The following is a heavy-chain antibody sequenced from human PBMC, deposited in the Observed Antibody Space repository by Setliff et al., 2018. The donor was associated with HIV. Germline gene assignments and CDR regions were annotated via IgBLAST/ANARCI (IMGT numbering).Heavy chain of an antibody. Sequence: GASVKVSCKASGYTFSTYGISWVRQAPGQGLEWMGWISAYNGNTNYAQKFQGRVTITTDESTGTTYMELSSLRSEDTAVYYCAREVGTYSGSYAVADGFDIWGQGTMVTVSS. CDR1: GYTFSTYG. V-gene: IGHV1-18*01. CDR2: ISAYNGNT. CDR3: AREVGTYSGSYAVADGFDI. J-gene: IGHJ3*02. D-gene: IGHD1-26*01.